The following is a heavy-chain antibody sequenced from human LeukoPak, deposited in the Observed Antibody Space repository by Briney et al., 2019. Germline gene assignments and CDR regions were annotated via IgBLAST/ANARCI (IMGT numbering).Heavy chain of an antibody. D-gene: IGHD5-18*01. CDR1: GGSISSGGYS. CDR3: ARFFSYGLFGY. J-gene: IGHJ4*02. V-gene: IGHV4-30-2*02. CDR2: IYHSGST. Sequence: TLSLTCAVSGGSISSGGYSWSWIRQPPGKGLEWIGYIYHSGSTYYNPSLKSRVTISVDTSKNQFSLKLSSVTAADTAVYYCARFFSYGLFGYWGQGTLVTVSS.